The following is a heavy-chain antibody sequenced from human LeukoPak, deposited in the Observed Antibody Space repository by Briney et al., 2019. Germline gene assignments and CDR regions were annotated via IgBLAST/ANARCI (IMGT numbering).Heavy chain of an antibody. CDR3: ASHTTLPSR. CDR2: ISSSSGDK. V-gene: IGHV3-48*01. D-gene: IGHD1-26*01. J-gene: IGHJ4*02. CDR1: GLTFSKNN. Sequence: GGSLRLSCAASGLTFSKNNMNWVRQAPGKGLGWVSYISSSSGDKYYAGSVKGRFTISRDNAKNSLYLQMNSLRAEDTAVYYCASHTTLPSRWGQGTLVTVSS.